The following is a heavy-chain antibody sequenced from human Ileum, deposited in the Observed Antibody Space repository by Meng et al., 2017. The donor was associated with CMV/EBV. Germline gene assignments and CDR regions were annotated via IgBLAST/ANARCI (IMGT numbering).Heavy chain of an antibody. CDR3: VRDMHYYGSGSYEFDY. D-gene: IGHD3-10*01. J-gene: IGHJ4*02. Sequence: YIFSGYDIHWVRQAPGQGLEWTGWNNPNGGGTNYAQKFQGRVTMTRDTSISTAYMELSRLTSDDTAVYYCVRDMHYYGSGSYEFDYWGQGTLVTVSS. V-gene: IGHV1-2*02. CDR1: YIFSGYD. CDR2: NNPNGGGT.